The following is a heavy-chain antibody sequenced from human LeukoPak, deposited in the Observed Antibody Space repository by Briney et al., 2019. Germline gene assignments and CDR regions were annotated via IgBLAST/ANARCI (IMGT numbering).Heavy chain of an antibody. CDR3: AKVGSSSWPRGHFDY. V-gene: IGHV3-23*01. J-gene: IGHJ4*02. CDR2: ISGSGSST. D-gene: IGHD6-13*01. CDR1: GFTFSSCA. Sequence: PGRSLRLSCAASGFTFSSCAMHWVRQAPGRGLEWVSAISGSGSSTYYADSVKGRFTVSRDNSKNTLYLQMHSLRAEDTAVYYCAKVGSSSWPRGHFDYWGQGTLVTVSS.